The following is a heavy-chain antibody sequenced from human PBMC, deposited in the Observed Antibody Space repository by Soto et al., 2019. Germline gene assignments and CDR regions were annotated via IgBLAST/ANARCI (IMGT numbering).Heavy chain of an antibody. D-gene: IGHD3-16*02. CDR2: INPNSGGT. V-gene: IGHV1-2*04. CDR1: GYTFTGYY. Sequence: QVQLVQSGAEVKKPGASVKVSCKASGYTFTGYYMHWVRQAPGQGLEWMGWINPNSGGTNYAQKFQGWVTMTRDTSISTAYMELSRLRSDDTAVYYCARGPVIPYYYDGMDVWGQGTTVTVSS. CDR3: ARGPVIPYYYDGMDV. J-gene: IGHJ6*02.